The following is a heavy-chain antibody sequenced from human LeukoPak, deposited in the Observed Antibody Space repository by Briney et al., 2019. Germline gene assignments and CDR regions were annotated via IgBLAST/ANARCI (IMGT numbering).Heavy chain of an antibody. CDR2: IYHSGST. CDR1: GYSISSGYY. CDR3: ARKSYDSSVGWFDP. V-gene: IGHV4-38-2*02. J-gene: IGHJ5*02. Sequence: SETLSLTCTVSGYSISSGYYWGWIRQPPGKGLEWIGSIYHSGSTYYNPSLKSRVTISVDTSKNQFSLKLSSVTAADTAVYYCARKSYDSSVGWFDPWGQGTLVTVSS. D-gene: IGHD3-22*01.